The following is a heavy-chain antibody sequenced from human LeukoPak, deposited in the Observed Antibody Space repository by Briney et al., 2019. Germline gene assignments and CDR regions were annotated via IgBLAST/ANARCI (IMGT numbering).Heavy chain of an antibody. CDR3: ARGRGATPLYYFDY. CDR2: INHSGST. Sequence: SETLSLTCAVYGGSFSGYYWSWIRQPPGKGLEWIGEINHSGSTNYNPSLKSRVTISVDTSKNHFSLKLSSVTAADTAVYYCARGRGATPLYYFDYWGQGTLVTVSS. D-gene: IGHD1-26*01. J-gene: IGHJ4*02. V-gene: IGHV4-34*01. CDR1: GGSFSGYY.